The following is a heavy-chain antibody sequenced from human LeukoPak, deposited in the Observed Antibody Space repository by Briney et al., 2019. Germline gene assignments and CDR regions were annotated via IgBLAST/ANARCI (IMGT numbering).Heavy chain of an antibody. Sequence: GGSLRLSCAASGFTFSSYAMSWVRQAPGKGLEWVGRIKSKTGGGTTDYAAPVKGRFTISRDDSKNTLYLQMNSLKTEDTAVYYCTTYIAATATGAWGQGTLVTVSS. J-gene: IGHJ4*02. CDR1: GFTFSSYA. V-gene: IGHV3-15*01. CDR2: IKSKTGGGTT. CDR3: TTYIAATATGA. D-gene: IGHD6-25*01.